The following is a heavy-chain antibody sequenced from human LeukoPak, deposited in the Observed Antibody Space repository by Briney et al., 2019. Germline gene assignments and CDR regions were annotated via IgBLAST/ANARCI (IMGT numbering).Heavy chain of an antibody. CDR3: AKIEGKYQLANVPDH. Sequence: GGSLRLSCTASGFTFSNYAMSWVRQAPGKGLEWVAFIRYDGNNKYYADFVKGRFTISRDNSKNTLYLHMNSLRTEDTAVYYCAKIEGKYQLANVPDHWGQGTLVTVSS. CDR2: IRYDGNNK. J-gene: IGHJ4*02. D-gene: IGHD2-2*01. V-gene: IGHV3-30*02. CDR1: GFTFSNYA.